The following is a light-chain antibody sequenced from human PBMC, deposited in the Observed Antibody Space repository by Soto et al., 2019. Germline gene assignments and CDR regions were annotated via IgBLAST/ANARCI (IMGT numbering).Light chain of an antibody. CDR2: DDS. V-gene: IGLV3-21*02. J-gene: IGLJ1*01. CDR1: NIGSKS. CDR3: QVWDSSSDHPI. Sequence: SYELTQPPSVSVAPGQTARITCGGNNIGSKSVHWYQQKPGLAPVLVVYDDSDRPSGIPERFSGSNSGNTATLTISRVEAGDEADYYCQVWDSSSDHPIFGTGTKVTVL.